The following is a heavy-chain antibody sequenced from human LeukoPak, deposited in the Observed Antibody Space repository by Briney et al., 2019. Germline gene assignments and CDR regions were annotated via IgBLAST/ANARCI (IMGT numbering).Heavy chain of an antibody. J-gene: IGHJ4*02. CDR3: AREGCSGGSCYVHAGVDY. D-gene: IGHD2-15*01. CDR1: GFTFSSYE. Sequence: PGGSLRLSCAASGFTFSSYEMNWVRQAPGKGLEWVSYISSSGSTIYYADSVKGRFTISRDNAKNSLYLQMNSLRVEDTAVYYCAREGCSGGSCYVHAGVDYWGQGTLVTVSS. CDR2: ISSSGSTI. V-gene: IGHV3-48*03.